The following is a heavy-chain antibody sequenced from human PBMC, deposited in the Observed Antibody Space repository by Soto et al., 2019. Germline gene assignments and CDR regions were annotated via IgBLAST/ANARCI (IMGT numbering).Heavy chain of an antibody. D-gene: IGHD3-16*01. CDR1: GGSTSSDNY. J-gene: IGHJ4*02. CDR3: AREGGESSDGLYYFDS. V-gene: IGHV4-30-4*01. CDR2: IYYSGNT. Sequence: SETLSLTCTVSGGSTSSDNYWSWIRQPPGKGLEWIGHIYYSGNTDYNPSLKSRLAISIDTSKNQFSLKLSSVTAADTAVYFCAREGGESSDGLYYFDSWGQGSPVTVSS.